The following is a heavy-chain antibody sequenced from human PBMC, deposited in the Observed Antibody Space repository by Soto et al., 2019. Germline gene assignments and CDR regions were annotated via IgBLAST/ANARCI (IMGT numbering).Heavy chain of an antibody. D-gene: IGHD5-18*01. CDR2: IYYSGST. CDR1: GGSISSYY. Sequence: QVQLQESGPGLVKPSETLSLTCTVSGGSISSYYWSWIRQPPGKGLEWIGYIYYSGSTNYNPSLKSRVTISVDTSKNQFSLKLSSVTAADTAVYYCARSRGSYGATRIDYWGQGTLVTVSS. CDR3: ARSRGSYGATRIDY. V-gene: IGHV4-59*01. J-gene: IGHJ4*02.